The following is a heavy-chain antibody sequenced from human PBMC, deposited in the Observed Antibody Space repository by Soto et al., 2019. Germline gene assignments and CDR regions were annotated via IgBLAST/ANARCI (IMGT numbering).Heavy chain of an antibody. Sequence: ASVKVSCKASGYTFTGYYMHWVRQAPGQGLEWMGWINPNSGGTNYAQKFQGWVTMTRDTSISTAYMELSRLRSDDTAVYYCAAWIAVAGDDGAFDIWGQGTMVTVSS. D-gene: IGHD6-19*01. J-gene: IGHJ3*02. CDR3: AAWIAVAGDDGAFDI. CDR2: INPNSGGT. V-gene: IGHV1-2*04. CDR1: GYTFTGYY.